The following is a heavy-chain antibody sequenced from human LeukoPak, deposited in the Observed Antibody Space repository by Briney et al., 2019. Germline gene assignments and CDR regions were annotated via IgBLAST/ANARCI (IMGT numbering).Heavy chain of an antibody. CDR2: ISWDGGST. CDR3: ARHLSGVTGYTYGRGIDY. V-gene: IGHV3-43D*03. D-gene: IGHD5-18*01. Sequence: PGGSLRLSCAASGFTFDDYAMHWVRQAPGKGLEWVSLISWDGGSTYYADSVKGRFTISRDNAKTSLYLQMNSLRAEDTAVYYCARHLSGVTGYTYGRGIDYWGQGTLVTVSS. J-gene: IGHJ4*02. CDR1: GFTFDDYA.